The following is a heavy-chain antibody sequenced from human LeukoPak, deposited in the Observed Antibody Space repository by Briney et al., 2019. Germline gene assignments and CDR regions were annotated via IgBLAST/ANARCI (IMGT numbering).Heavy chain of an antibody. CDR1: GFKFDNYA. CDR3: AKDIGPLTYHYDTSGYSGAFDY. V-gene: IGHV3-9*01. D-gene: IGHD3-22*01. CDR2: ISWNSDII. Sequence: PGGSLRLSCAASGFKFDNYAMHWVRQAPGKGLEWVSSISWNSDIIAYADSVKGRFTISRDNAKNSLYPQMNSLKAEDTALYYCAKDIGPLTYHYDTSGYSGAFDYWGQGTLVTVYS. J-gene: IGHJ4*02.